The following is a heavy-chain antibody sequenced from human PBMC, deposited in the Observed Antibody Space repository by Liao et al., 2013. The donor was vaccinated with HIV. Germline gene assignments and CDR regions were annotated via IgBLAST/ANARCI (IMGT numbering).Heavy chain of an antibody. CDR2: IYYSGST. V-gene: IGHV4-30-4*08. Sequence: QVQLQESGPGLVKPSQTLSLTCTVSGGSISSGDYYWSWIRQPPGKGLEWIGYIYYSGSTYYNPSLKSRVTISVDTSKNQFSLKLSSVTAADTAVYYCARGPTDSRYYYYYMDVWGKGTTVTVSS. CDR3: ARGPTDSRYYYYYMDV. J-gene: IGHJ6*03. CDR1: GGSISSGDYY.